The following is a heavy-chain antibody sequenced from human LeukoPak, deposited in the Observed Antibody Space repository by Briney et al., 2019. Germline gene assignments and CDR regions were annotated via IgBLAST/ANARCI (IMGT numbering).Heavy chain of an antibody. CDR2: VNNDGSST. Sequence: QPGGSLRLSCAASGFIFSNYCMHWVRQAPGKGLVWVSRVNNDGSSTTYADSVKGRFTISRDNAKNTLYLQMNSLRDEDTAVYYCAKGGLRVTDYWGQGTLVTVSS. CDR3: AKGGLRVTDY. D-gene: IGHD5/OR15-5a*01. CDR1: GFIFSNYC. J-gene: IGHJ4*02. V-gene: IGHV3-74*03.